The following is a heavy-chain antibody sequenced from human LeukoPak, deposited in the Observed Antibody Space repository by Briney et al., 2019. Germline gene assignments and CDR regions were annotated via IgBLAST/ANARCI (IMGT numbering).Heavy chain of an antibody. V-gene: IGHV1-69*13. CDR2: IIPIFGTA. D-gene: IGHD3-3*01. CDR1: GGTFSSYA. CDR3: ARDLRFLEWLSQRHWFDP. J-gene: IGHJ5*02. Sequence: SVKVSCKASGGTFSSYAISWVRQAPGQGLEWMGGIIPIFGTANHAQKFQGRVTITADESTSTAYMELSSLRSEDTAVYYCARDLRFLEWLSQRHWFDPWGQGTLVTVSS.